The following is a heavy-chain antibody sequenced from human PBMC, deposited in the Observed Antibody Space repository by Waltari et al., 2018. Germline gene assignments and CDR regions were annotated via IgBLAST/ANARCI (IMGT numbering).Heavy chain of an antibody. CDR1: GGSIRSYS. V-gene: IGHV4-4*07. Sequence: QVQLQESGPGLVKPSETLSLTCTVSGGSIRSYSWSWIRPPAGKGLEWIGRIYTSGSTNYNPSLKSRVTMSVDTSKNQFSLKLSSVTAADTAVYYCARDRIRFLEWSPGVYYFDYWGQGTLVTVSS. CDR3: ARDRIRFLEWSPGVYYFDY. CDR2: IYTSGST. D-gene: IGHD3-3*01. J-gene: IGHJ4*02.